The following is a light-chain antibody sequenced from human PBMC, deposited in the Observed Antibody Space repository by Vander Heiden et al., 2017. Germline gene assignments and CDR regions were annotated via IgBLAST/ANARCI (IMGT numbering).Light chain of an antibody. CDR2: YKSDSDK. Sequence: QAVLTQPSSLSASPGTSARLTCTLRSGINVGTYRIYWYQQKPGSPPQYLLRYKSDSDKQQGYGVPSRFSGSKDASANAEILLISGLQSEDEAGYYCMIWHSSAAVFGGGTQLTVL. CDR1: SGINVGTYR. CDR3: MIWHSSAAV. V-gene: IGLV5-45*03. J-gene: IGLJ7*01.